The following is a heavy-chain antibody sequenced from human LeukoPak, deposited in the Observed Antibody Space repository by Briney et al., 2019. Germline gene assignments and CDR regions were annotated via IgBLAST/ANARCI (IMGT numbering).Heavy chain of an antibody. CDR3: ARDTEYYYGSGSYSGAFDI. J-gene: IGHJ3*02. D-gene: IGHD3-10*01. Sequence: GGSLRLSCAASGFTFSSYGMHWVRQAPGKGLEWVAVIWYDGSNKYYADSVKGRFTISRDNAKNSLYLQMNSLRAEDTAVYYCARDTEYYYGSGSYSGAFDIWGQGTMVTVSS. CDR1: GFTFSSYG. CDR2: IWYDGSNK. V-gene: IGHV3-33*01.